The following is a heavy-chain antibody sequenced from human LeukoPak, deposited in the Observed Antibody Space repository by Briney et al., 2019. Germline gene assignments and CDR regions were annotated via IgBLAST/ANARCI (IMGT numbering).Heavy chain of an antibody. V-gene: IGHV4-59*12. CDR1: GGSISSYY. Sequence: SETLSLTCTVSGGSISSYYWSWIRQPPGKGLEWIGYIYYSGSTNYNPSLKSRVTISVDTSKNQFSLKLSSVTAADTAVYYCARGDYLRAFDIWGQGTMVTVSS. J-gene: IGHJ3*02. CDR2: IYYSGST. CDR3: ARGDYLRAFDI. D-gene: IGHD5-12*01.